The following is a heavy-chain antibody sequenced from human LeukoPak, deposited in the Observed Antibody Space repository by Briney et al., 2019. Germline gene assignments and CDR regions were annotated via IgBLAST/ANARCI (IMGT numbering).Heavy chain of an antibody. J-gene: IGHJ4*02. CDR1: GFTFSSYW. CDR2: IKQDGSEK. Sequence: GGSLRLSCAASGFTFSSYWMSWVRQAPGKGLEWVANIKQDGSEKYYVDSVKGRFTISRDNAKNSLYPQMNSLRAEDTAVYYCASPKTPSGSYGDFDYWGQGTLVTVSS. CDR3: ASPKTPSGSYGDFDY. D-gene: IGHD1-26*01. V-gene: IGHV3-7*03.